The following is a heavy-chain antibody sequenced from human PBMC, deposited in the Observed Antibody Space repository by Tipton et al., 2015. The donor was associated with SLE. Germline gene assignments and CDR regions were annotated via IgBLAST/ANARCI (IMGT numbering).Heavy chain of an antibody. V-gene: IGHV4-4*02. Sequence: TLSLTCTVSGDSITSITRTNWWSWVRQPPGKGLEWIGEIFHSGSTNYRPSLKSRVIISVDKSKNQFSLKLTSVTAADTAVYYCAREVRGVSYFGYWGQGTLVTVSS. CDR3: AREVRGVSYFGY. CDR2: IFHSGST. J-gene: IGHJ4*02. D-gene: IGHD3-10*01. CDR1: GDSITSITRTNW.